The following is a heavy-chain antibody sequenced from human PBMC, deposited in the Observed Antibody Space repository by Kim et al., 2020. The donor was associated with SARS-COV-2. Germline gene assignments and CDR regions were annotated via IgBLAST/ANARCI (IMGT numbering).Heavy chain of an antibody. Sequence: SSDNAIYYADSVKGRFTISGDNAKNSLYLQMNSLGIEETAVYYCARSVDYWGQGTLVTVSS. CDR3: ARSVDY. CDR2: SSDNAI. V-gene: IGHV3-48*03. J-gene: IGHJ4*02.